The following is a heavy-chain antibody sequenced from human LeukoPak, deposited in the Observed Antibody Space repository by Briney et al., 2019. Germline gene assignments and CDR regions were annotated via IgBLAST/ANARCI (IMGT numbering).Heavy chain of an antibody. J-gene: IGHJ4*02. V-gene: IGHV4-38-2*02. Sequence: SETLSLTCTVSGYSISSGYYWGWIRQPPGKGLEWIGSIYHSGSTYYNPSLKSRVTISVDTSKNQFSLKLSSVTAADTAVYYCARGGGVGSRFDYWGQGTLVTISS. CDR1: GYSISSGYY. D-gene: IGHD2-8*02. CDR3: ARGGGVGSRFDY. CDR2: IYHSGST.